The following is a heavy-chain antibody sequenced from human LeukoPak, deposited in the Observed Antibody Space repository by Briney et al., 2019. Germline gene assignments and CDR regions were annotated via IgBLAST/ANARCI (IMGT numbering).Heavy chain of an antibody. Sequence: ASVEVSCKASGYTFTSYYMHWVRQAPGQGLEWMGLINPSGGSTSYAQKFQGRVTMTRDTSTSTVYMELSSLRSEDTAVYYCARAPITIFGVVSIDYWGQGTLVTVSS. D-gene: IGHD3-3*01. CDR2: INPSGGST. CDR3: ARAPITIFGVVSIDY. V-gene: IGHV1-46*01. CDR1: GYTFTSYY. J-gene: IGHJ4*02.